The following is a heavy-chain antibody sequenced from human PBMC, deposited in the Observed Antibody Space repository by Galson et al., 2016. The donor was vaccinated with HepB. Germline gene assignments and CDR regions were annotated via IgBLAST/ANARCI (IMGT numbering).Heavy chain of an antibody. Sequence: TLSLTCTVSGGSISSGGYSWSWIRQPPGKGLEWIGYIYDSGSTYYNPPLKSRLTISVDRSKNQFSLKLSSVTAADTAVYYCARGGRDDAFDIWGQGTMGTVSS. CDR2: IYDSGST. CDR1: GGSISSGGYS. J-gene: IGHJ3*02. CDR3: ARGGRDDAFDI. V-gene: IGHV4-30-2*01.